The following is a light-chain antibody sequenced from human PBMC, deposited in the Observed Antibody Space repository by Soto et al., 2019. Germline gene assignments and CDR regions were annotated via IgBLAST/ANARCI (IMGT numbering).Light chain of an antibody. CDR3: SSYTTRSTYV. CDR1: SRDIGFYNY. V-gene: IGLV2-14*03. J-gene: IGLJ1*01. CDR2: DVS. Sequence: QSALTQPASVSGSPGQSLTISCTGTSRDIGFYNYVSWYQQYPGNAPKLIIFDVSNRPSGVSGRFSGSKSGNTASLTISGLLPEDGADYYCSSYTTRSTYVFGSGTKGTVL.